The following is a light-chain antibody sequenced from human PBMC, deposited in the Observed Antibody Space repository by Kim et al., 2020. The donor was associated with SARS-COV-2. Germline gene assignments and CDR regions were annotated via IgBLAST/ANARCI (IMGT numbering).Light chain of an antibody. CDR2: DAS. J-gene: IGKJ5*01. V-gene: IGKV3-11*01. Sequence: LSPRERATLACRASQSVRSYLAWYQQKPGQAPRLLIYDASNRATGIPARFSGSGSGTDFTLAISSLEPEDFAVYYCQQRSNWPITFGQGTRLEIK. CDR1: QSVRSY. CDR3: QQRSNWPIT.